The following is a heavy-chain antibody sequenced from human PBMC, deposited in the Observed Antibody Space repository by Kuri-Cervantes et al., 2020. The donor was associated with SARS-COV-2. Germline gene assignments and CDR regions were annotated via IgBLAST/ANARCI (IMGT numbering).Heavy chain of an antibody. J-gene: IGHJ4*02. D-gene: IGHD2-21*01. CDR2: ISYDGSNK. CDR1: GSTFSRYA. CDR3: ARDRVGVHDS. V-gene: IGHV3-30-3*01. Sequence: GESLKISCAASGSTFSRYAMHWARQAPGKGLEWVAVISYDGSNKDYTASGKGRFTISRDNSQNTLYLQMKSLRTEDTALYYCARDRVGVHDSWGQGTLVTVSS.